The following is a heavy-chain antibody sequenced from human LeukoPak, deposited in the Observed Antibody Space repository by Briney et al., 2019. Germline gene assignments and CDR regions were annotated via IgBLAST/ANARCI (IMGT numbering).Heavy chain of an antibody. CDR1: GYTFTSYD. J-gene: IGHJ6*03. CDR2: MNPNSGNT. Sequence: ASVKVSCKASGYTFTSYDINWVRQATGQGLEWMGWMNPNSGNTGYAQKFQGRVTMTRDTSISTAYMELSSLRSEDTAVYYCARVNIVGATVGSDYYYMDVWGKGTTVTISS. D-gene: IGHD1-26*01. V-gene: IGHV1-8*01. CDR3: ARVNIVGATVGSDYYYMDV.